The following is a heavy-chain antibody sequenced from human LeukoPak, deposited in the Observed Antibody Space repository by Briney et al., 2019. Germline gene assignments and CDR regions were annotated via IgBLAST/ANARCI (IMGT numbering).Heavy chain of an antibody. CDR2: IWSDGNNK. CDR1: GFTFSSYW. V-gene: IGHV3-33*08. Sequence: GGSLRLSCAASGFTFSSYWMSWVRQAPGKGLEWVSVIWSDGNNKFYVDSVKGRFTIFRDNSKNTLDLQLNSLRAEDTAMYYCVRERGPYDAFDIWGQGTMVTVSS. J-gene: IGHJ3*02. CDR3: VRERGPYDAFDI.